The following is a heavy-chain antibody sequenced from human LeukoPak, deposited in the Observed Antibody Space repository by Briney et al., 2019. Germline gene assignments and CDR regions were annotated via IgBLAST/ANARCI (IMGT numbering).Heavy chain of an antibody. CDR2: VDPEDGET. CDR1: GYTFTDYY. CDR3: AGGDYFGGNY. Sequence: ASVIISRKVSGYTFTDYYMHWVQQAPGKGLEWMGLVDPEDGETIYAEKFQGRVTITADTSTDTAYMELSSLRSEDTAVYYCAGGDYFGGNYWGQGTLVTVSS. V-gene: IGHV1-69-2*01. D-gene: IGHD4-17*01. J-gene: IGHJ4*02.